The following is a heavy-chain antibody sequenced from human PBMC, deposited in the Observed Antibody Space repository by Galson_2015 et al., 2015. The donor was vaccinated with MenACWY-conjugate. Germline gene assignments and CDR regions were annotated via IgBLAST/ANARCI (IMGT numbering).Heavy chain of an antibody. CDR1: GDSFPSYW. CDR3: ARHPPGGRGMDV. CDR2: ISPGDSNP. Sequence: QSGAAVQQPGKSLKISCKGSGDSFPSYWVAWVRQIPGKGREWMGPISPGDSNPRYSPSFQGQVTISADKSISTAYLQWCSLKASDTAMYYCARHPPGGRGMDVWGQGTTVTVSS. D-gene: IGHD1-26*01. J-gene: IGHJ6*02. V-gene: IGHV5-51*01.